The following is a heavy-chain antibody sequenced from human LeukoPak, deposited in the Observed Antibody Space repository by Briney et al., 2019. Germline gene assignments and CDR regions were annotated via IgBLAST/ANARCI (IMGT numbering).Heavy chain of an antibody. D-gene: IGHD3-10*01. Sequence: KPSETLSLTCTVSAGSISSYYWSWIRQPPGKGLEWIGYIYYSGSTNYNPSLKSRVTISVDTSNNQFSLKLSSVTAADTAVYYCARVNSGSYYNEVDYWGQGTLVTVSS. CDR3: ARVNSGSYYNEVDY. CDR1: AGSISSYY. CDR2: IYYSGST. V-gene: IGHV4-59*01. J-gene: IGHJ4*02.